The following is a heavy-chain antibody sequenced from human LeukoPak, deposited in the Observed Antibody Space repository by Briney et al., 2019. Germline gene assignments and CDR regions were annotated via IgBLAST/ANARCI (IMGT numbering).Heavy chain of an antibody. Sequence: GASVKVSCKASGYTFTGYYMHWVRQAPGQGLEWVGWINPNTGGTNFAQNFQGRVTMTRDTSISTAYMELSRLRSDDTAVYYCARGPYHYYGSGSPQDDAFHIWGQGTMVTVSS. J-gene: IGHJ3*02. CDR2: INPNTGGT. D-gene: IGHD3-10*01. CDR1: GYTFTGYY. V-gene: IGHV1-2*02. CDR3: ARGPYHYYGSGSPQDDAFHI.